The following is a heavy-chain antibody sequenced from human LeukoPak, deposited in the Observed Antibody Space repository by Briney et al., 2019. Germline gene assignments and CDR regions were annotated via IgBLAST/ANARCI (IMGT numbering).Heavy chain of an antibody. J-gene: IGHJ4*02. V-gene: IGHV4-61*02. CDR2: IYTSGST. Sequence: PSQTLSLTCTVSGGSISSGSYYWSWIRQPAGKGLEWIGRIYTSGSTNYNPSLKSRVTISVDTSKNQFSLKLSSVTAADTAVYYCARSSIAAADNWGQGTLVTVSS. CDR3: ARSSIAAADN. CDR1: GGSISSGSYY. D-gene: IGHD6-13*01.